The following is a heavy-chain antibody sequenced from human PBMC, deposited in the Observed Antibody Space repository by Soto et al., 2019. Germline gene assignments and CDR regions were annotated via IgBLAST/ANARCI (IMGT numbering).Heavy chain of an antibody. CDR2: IDHSGSA. V-gene: IGHV4-34*01. J-gene: IGHJ6*02. CDR1: GASLSGYY. CDR3: ARRRGAYNYGVLYYYYGMDV. Sequence: SETLSLTCAVSGASLSGYYWSWIRQPPGKGLEWIGEIDHSGSANYNPSLKSRVTISVDTSKSQFALKLSSVTAADTAVYYCARRRGAYNYGVLYYYYGMDVWGQGTTVTVSS. D-gene: IGHD5-18*01.